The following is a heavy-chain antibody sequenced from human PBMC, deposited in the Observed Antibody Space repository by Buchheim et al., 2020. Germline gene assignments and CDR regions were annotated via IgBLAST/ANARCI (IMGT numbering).Heavy chain of an antibody. CDR2: ISGSGGST. Sequence: EVQLLESGGGLVQPGGSLRLSCAASGFTFSSYAMSWVRQAPGEGLEWVSAISGSGGSTYYADSVKGRFTISRDNSKNTLYLQMNSLRAEDTAVYYCAKDPVYDYVWGSYRYYFDYWGQGTL. V-gene: IGHV3-23*01. D-gene: IGHD3-16*02. J-gene: IGHJ4*02. CDR1: GFTFSSYA. CDR3: AKDPVYDYVWGSYRYYFDY.